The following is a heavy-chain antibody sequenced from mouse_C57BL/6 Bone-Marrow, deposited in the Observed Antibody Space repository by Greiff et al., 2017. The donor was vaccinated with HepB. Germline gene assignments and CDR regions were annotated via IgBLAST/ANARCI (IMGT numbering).Heavy chain of an antibody. J-gene: IGHJ3*01. V-gene: IGHV14-4*01. CDR1: GFSIKDDY. CDR3: TTERDYEYDGPFAY. CDR2: IDPENGDT. D-gene: IGHD2-4*01. Sequence: EVQLQQSGAELVRPGASVKLSCTASGFSIKDDYMHWVKQRPEQGLEWIGWIDPENGDTEYASKFQGKATITADTSSNTAYLQLSSLTSEDTAVYYCTTERDYEYDGPFAYWGQGTLVTVPA.